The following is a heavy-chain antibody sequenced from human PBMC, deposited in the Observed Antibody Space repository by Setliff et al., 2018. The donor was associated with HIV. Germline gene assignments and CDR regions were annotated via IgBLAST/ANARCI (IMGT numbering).Heavy chain of an antibody. Sequence: PGGSLRLSCAASGFTFSSYSMNWVRQAPGKGLEWVSYISSSSSTIYYADSVKGRFTISRDNAKNSLYLQMNSLRAEDTAVYYCAREGIAAAGSYSYGMDVWGQGTTVTVSS. V-gene: IGHV3-48*01. CDR1: GFTFSSYS. D-gene: IGHD6-13*01. CDR3: AREGIAAAGSYSYGMDV. J-gene: IGHJ6*02. CDR2: ISSSSSTI.